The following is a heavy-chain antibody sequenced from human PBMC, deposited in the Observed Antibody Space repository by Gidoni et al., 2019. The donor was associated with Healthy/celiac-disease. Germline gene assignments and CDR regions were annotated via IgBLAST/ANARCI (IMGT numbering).Heavy chain of an antibody. D-gene: IGHD3-10*01. J-gene: IGHJ4*02. Sequence: EVQLVQSGAEVKKPGESLKISCKGSGSSFTSYWIGWVRQMPGKGLEWMGIIYPGDSDTRYSPSFQGQVTFSADKSISTAYLQWSSLKASDTAMYYCARPGFESSGTFLFDYWGQGTLVTVSS. CDR3: ARPGFESSGTFLFDY. CDR1: GSSFTSYW. CDR2: IYPGDSDT. V-gene: IGHV5-51*01.